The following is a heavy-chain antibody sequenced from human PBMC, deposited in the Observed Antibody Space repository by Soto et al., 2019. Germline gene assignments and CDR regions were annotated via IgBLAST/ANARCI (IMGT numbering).Heavy chain of an antibody. J-gene: IGHJ6*02. D-gene: IGHD6-13*01. V-gene: IGHV5-51*01. CDR3: ARPRSSSRNYYGMDV. Sequence: GESLKISCKGSGYSFTSYWTGWVRQMPGKGLEWMGIIYPGDSDTRYSPSFQGQVTISADKSISTAYLQWSSLKASDTAMYYCARPRSSSRNYYGMDVWGQGTTVTVS. CDR1: GYSFTSYW. CDR2: IYPGDSDT.